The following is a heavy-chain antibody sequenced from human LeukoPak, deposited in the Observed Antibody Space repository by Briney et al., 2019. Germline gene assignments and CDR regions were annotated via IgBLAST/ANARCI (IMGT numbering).Heavy chain of an antibody. CDR1: GGSFSGYY. CDR3: AGKRWLQPFDY. J-gene: IGHJ4*02. D-gene: IGHD5-24*01. V-gene: IGHV4-34*01. CDR2: INHSGST. Sequence: SETLSLTCAVSGGSFSGYYWSWIRQPPGKGLEWIGEINHSGSTNYNPSLKSRVTISVDTSKNQFSLKLSSVTAADTAVYYCAGKRWLQPFDYWGQGTLVTVSS.